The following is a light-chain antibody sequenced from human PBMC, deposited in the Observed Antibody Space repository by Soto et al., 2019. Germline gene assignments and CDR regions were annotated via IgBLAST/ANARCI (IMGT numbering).Light chain of an antibody. J-gene: IGKJ5*01. V-gene: IGKV3-20*01. CDR1: QSVSSSY. Sequence: FVLTQSPGTPSLSPGERATLSCSASQSVSSSYLAWYQQKPGQAPRLLIYGASSRATGIPDRFSGSGSGTDFTLTISRLEPEDFAVYYCQQYGSSSITFGQGTRLEIK. CDR2: GAS. CDR3: QQYGSSSIT.